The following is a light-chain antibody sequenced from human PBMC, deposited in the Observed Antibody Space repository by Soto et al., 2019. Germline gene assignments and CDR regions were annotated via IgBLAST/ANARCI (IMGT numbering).Light chain of an antibody. CDR1: QGIRTF. CDR3: PKYSSGPV. Sequence: DIQMTQSPTSLSASVGDRVTITCRASQGIRTFVAWYQQKPGKAPKLLIYAASTVQSGVPSRFSGSGSGTDFTLTINSLQPEDVATYSCPKYSSGPVFGPGTKVEIK. V-gene: IGKV1-27*01. CDR2: AAS. J-gene: IGKJ3*01.